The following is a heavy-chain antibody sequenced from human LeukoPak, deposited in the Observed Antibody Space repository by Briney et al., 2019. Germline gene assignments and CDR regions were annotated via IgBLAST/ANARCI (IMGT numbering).Heavy chain of an antibody. CDR3: TRPSRAYYYDSSGSRVVDY. V-gene: IGHV3-49*03. J-gene: IGHJ4*02. CDR1: GFTFGDYA. Sequence: GGSLRLSCTASGFTFGDYAMSWFRQAPGKGLEWVGFIRSKAYGGTTEYAASVKGRFTISRDDSKSIAYLQMNSLKTEDTAVYYCTRPSRAYYYDSSGSRVVDYWGQGTLVTVSS. CDR2: IRSKAYGGTT. D-gene: IGHD3-22*01.